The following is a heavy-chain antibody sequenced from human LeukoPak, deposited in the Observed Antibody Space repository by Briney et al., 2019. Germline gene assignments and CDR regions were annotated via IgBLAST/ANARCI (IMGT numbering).Heavy chain of an antibody. CDR2: ISAYNGDT. D-gene: IGHD2-2*01. CDR1: GYTFTNYG. CDR3: ARDRSSINSYDF. Sequence: ASVKVSCKASGYTFTNYGISWVRQAPGQGLEWMGWISAYNGDTINIQNLQGRVTMTTDTPTSTAYMELRSLRSDDTAVYFCARDRSSINSYDFWGQGTLVTVSS. V-gene: IGHV1-18*01. J-gene: IGHJ4*02.